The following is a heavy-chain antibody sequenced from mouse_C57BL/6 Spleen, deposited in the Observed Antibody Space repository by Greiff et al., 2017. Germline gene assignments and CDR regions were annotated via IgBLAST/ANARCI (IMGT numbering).Heavy chain of an antibody. D-gene: IGHD2-4*01. J-gene: IGHJ2*01. Sequence: QVQLQQSGAELMKPGASVKLSCKATGYTFTGYWIEWVKQRPGHGLEWIGEILPGSGSTNYNEKFKGKATFTEATSSITAYMQLSSLTTEAAAFYYCARCDYDEGYFDYWGQGTTLTVSS. CDR3: ARCDYDEGYFDY. CDR1: GYTFTGYW. CDR2: ILPGSGST. V-gene: IGHV1-9*01.